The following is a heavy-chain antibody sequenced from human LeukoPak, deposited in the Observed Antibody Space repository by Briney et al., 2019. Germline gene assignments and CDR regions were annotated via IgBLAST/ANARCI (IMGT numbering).Heavy chain of an antibody. V-gene: IGHV3-7*01. J-gene: IGHJ4*02. CDR2: IKEDGSER. CDR1: GFTFSSYY. D-gene: IGHD4-17*01. Sequence: GGSLRLSCVASGFTFSSYYMSWVPQAPGKGLEWVANIKEDGSERYYVDSMKGRFTISRDNAKNSLYLQMNSLRAEDTAVYYCARDLYGDYFFDYWGQGTLVTVSS. CDR3: ARDLYGDYFFDY.